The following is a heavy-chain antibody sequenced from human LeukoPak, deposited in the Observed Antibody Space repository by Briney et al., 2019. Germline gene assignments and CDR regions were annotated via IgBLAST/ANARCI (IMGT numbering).Heavy chain of an antibody. Sequence: GGSLRLSCAASGFTFSSYWMHWVRQAPGKGLVWVSRINSDGSSTSYADSVKGRFTISRDNAKNTPYLQMNSLRAEDTAVYYCAREPVAGHFDYWGQGTLVTVSS. V-gene: IGHV3-74*01. J-gene: IGHJ4*02. D-gene: IGHD6-19*01. CDR3: AREPVAGHFDY. CDR2: INSDGSST. CDR1: GFTFSSYW.